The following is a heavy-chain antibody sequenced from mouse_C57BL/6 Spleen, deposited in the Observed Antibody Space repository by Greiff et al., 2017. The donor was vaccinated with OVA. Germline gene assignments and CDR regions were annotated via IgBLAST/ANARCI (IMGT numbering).Heavy chain of an antibody. CDR2: INYDGSST. CDR3: ARERDYLDY. J-gene: IGHJ2*01. CDR1: GFTFSDYY. Sequence: EVQLVESEGGLVQPGSSMKLSCTASGFTFSDYYMAWVRQVPEKGLEWVANINYDGSSTYYLDSLKSRFIISRDNAKNILYLQMSSLKSEDTATYYCARERDYLDYWGQGTTLTVSS. V-gene: IGHV5-16*01.